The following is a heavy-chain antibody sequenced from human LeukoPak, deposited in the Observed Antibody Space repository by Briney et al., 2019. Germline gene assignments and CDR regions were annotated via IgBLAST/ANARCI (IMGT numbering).Heavy chain of an antibody. CDR1: GYTFTNYG. CDR2: ISAYNGNT. Sequence: ASVKVSCKASGYTFTNYGISWVRQAPGQRLEWMGWISAYNGNTDYAQKFQGRFTMTTDTSTSTAYMELRSLRSDDTAMYYCARERAEVFDYWGQGTLVTVSS. V-gene: IGHV1-18*01. CDR3: ARERAEVFDY. J-gene: IGHJ4*02.